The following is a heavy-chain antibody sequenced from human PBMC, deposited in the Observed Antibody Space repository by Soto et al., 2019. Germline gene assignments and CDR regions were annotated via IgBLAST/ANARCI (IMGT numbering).Heavy chain of an antibody. D-gene: IGHD6-13*01. J-gene: IGHJ5*02. CDR1: GGSFSGYY. Sequence: SETLSLTCAVYGGSFSGYYWSWIRQPPGKGLEWNGEINHSGSTNYNPSLKSRVTISVDTSKNQFSLKLSSVTAADTAVYYCARGGRGIAAPGGNVWFDPWGQGTLVTVSS. CDR3: ARGGRGIAAPGGNVWFDP. V-gene: IGHV4-34*01. CDR2: INHSGST.